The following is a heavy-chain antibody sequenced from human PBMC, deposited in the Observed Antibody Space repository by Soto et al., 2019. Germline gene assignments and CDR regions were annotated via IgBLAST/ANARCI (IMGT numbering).Heavy chain of an antibody. CDR1: GYTFTSYG. CDR2: ISAYNGNT. J-gene: IGHJ4*02. D-gene: IGHD3-3*01. CDR3: ARDLYYDFWSGYYY. V-gene: IGHV1-18*01. Sequence: QVQLVQSGAEVKKPGASVKVSCKASGYTFTSYGISWVRQAPGQGLEWMGWISAYNGNTNYARKLQGRVTMTTDTSTSTGYMELRSLRSDDTAVYYCARDLYYDFWSGYYYWGQGTLVTVSS.